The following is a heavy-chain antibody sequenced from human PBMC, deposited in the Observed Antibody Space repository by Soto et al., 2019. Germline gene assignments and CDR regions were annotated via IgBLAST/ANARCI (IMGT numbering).Heavy chain of an antibody. D-gene: IGHD4-17*01. J-gene: IGHJ4*02. CDR1: VFTFRSYA. Sequence: GGSLRLSCAASVFTFRSYAMSLVRQAPGKGLECVSAISVSGGSTYYADSVKGRFTISRDNTEHMLSLQMNSLRADDTAVYYCAKDDGGDYSKGYFEYWAQGTVVTVSS. CDR3: AKDDGGDYSKGYFEY. V-gene: IGHV3-23*01. CDR2: ISVSGGST.